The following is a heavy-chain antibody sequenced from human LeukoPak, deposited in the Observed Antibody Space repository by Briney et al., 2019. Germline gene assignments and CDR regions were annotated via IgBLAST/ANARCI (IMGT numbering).Heavy chain of an antibody. CDR2: LHWIGGKT. D-gene: IGHD6-19*01. V-gene: IGHV3-20*04. Sequence: GGSLRLSCAASGFKFADYGMSWVRQAPGKGLEWVSGLHWIGGKTGYAHSVKGRFTIARDNAKNFLVLQMNSLRVDDTALYYCARWASVATDYYFDNWGQGTLVTVSS. CDR1: GFKFADYG. J-gene: IGHJ4*02. CDR3: ARWASVATDYYFDN.